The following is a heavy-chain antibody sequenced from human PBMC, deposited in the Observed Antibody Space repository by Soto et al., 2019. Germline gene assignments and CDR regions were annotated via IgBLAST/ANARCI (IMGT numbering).Heavy chain of an antibody. D-gene: IGHD6-19*01. Sequence: AETLSLTGTGSGGSISSYYWSWIRQPPGKGLEWIGYIYYSGSTNYNPSLKSRVTISVDTSKNQFSLKLSSVTAADTAVYYCARVDSSGSYFDYWRQGTLVTVSS. CDR3: ARVDSSGSYFDY. CDR1: GGSISSYY. J-gene: IGHJ4*02. V-gene: IGHV4-59*01. CDR2: IYYSGST.